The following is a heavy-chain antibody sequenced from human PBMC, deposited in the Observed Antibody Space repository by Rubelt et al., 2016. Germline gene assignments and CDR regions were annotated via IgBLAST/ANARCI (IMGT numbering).Heavy chain of an antibody. CDR1: GFTFSSYA. J-gene: IGHJ6*02. V-gene: IGHV3-30*04. CDR3: ARTNAMNV. Sequence: GFTFSSYAMHWVRQAPGKGLEWVALISYDGRNKYYTDSLKGRFTISRDNSKNTLYLQMNSLRAEDTAVYYCARTNAMNVWGQGTTVTVSS. CDR2: ISYDGRNK.